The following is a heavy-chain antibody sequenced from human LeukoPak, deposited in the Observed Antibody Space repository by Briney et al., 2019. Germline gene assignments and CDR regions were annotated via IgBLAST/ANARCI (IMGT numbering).Heavy chain of an antibody. J-gene: IGHJ4*02. Sequence: GGSLRLSCAASGFTFSSYAMSWVRQAPGKGLEWVSAISGSGGSTYYADSVKGRFTISRDNSKNTLYLQMNSLRAEDTAVYFCARDRYGDYAIDYWGQGTLVTVSS. CDR3: ARDRYGDYAIDY. CDR1: GFTFSSYA. V-gene: IGHV3-23*01. CDR2: ISGSGGST. D-gene: IGHD4-17*01.